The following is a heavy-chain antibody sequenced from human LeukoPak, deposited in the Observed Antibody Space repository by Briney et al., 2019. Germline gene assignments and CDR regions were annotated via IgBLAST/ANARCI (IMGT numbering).Heavy chain of an antibody. V-gene: IGHV3-43*02. CDR3: AKSQYCSGGRCYFAGDY. CDR1: GFTFYDYA. CDR2: INGDGGSK. D-gene: IGHD2-15*01. J-gene: IGHJ4*02. Sequence: PGGSLRLSCAASGFTFYDYAMHWVRQAPGKGLEWVSLINGDGGSKYYADSVKGRFTISRDNSKDSLYLQMNSLRTEDTAFYYCAKSQYCSGGRCYFAGDYWGQGTLVTVSS.